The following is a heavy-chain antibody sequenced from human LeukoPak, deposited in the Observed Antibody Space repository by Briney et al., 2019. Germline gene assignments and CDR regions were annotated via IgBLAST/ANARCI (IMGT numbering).Heavy chain of an antibody. J-gene: IGHJ3*01. CDR2: INPNSGGT. V-gene: IGHV1-2*02. CDR3: ARDTSAFDV. CDR1: GYTFTGYY. Sequence: ASVKVSCKASGYTFTGYYMHWVRQAPGQGLEWTGWINPNSGGTNYAQKFQGRVTMTRDTSISAAYMELSTLRSDDTAVYYCARDTSAFDVWGQGTMVTVSS.